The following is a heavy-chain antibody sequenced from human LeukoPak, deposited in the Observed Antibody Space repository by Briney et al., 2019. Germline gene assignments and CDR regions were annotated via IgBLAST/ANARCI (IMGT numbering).Heavy chain of an antibody. Sequence: PGGSLRLSCAASGFTVSSNYMSWVHQAPGKGLEWVSVIYSGGSTYYADSVKGRFTISRDNSKNTLYLQMNSLRAEDTAVYYCAKGRLRFLEWPYYFDYWGQGTLVTVSS. CDR3: AKGRLRFLEWPYYFDY. D-gene: IGHD3-3*01. J-gene: IGHJ4*02. V-gene: IGHV3-66*01. CDR1: GFTVSSNY. CDR2: IYSGGST.